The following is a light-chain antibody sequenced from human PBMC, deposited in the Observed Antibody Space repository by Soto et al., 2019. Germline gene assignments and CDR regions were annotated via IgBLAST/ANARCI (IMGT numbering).Light chain of an antibody. V-gene: IGKV3-15*01. CDR3: QQYNTWLWT. CDR1: QSVNAN. J-gene: IGKJ1*01. Sequence: EVVMTQSPATLSVSPGERATLSCRASQSVNANLAWYQQKPGQAPRLLIHGASNRATGIPARFSGSGFGTEVSLTISCLQSEDFAVYYCQQYNTWLWTFGQGTKVEI. CDR2: GAS.